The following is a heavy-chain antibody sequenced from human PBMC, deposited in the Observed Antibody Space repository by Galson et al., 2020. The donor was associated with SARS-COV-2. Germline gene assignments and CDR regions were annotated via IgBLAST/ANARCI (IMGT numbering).Heavy chain of an antibody. CDR1: GGPISSGDYY. CDR2: IYYSGST. CDR3: ARHWSYYNPYYYYGMDV. D-gene: IGHD3-10*01. V-gene: IGHV4-30-4*01. Sequence: SETLSLTCTVSGGPISSGDYYWSWIRQPPGKGLEWIGYIYYSGSTYYNPSLKSRVTISVDTSKNQFSLKLSSVTAADTAVYYCARHWSYYNPYYYYGMDVWGQGTTVTVSS. J-gene: IGHJ6*02.